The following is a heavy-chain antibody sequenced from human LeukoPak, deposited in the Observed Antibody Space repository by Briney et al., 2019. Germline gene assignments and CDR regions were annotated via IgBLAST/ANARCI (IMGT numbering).Heavy chain of an antibody. V-gene: IGHV3-23*01. J-gene: IGHJ4*02. D-gene: IGHD6-19*01. Sequence: PGGSLRLSCAASGFTFSSYAMSWVRQAPGKGLEWVSAISGSGGSTYYADSVKGRFTISRDNSKNTLYLQMNSLRVEDTAVYYCAKDGEQWLVTRLDYWGQGTLVTVSS. CDR3: AKDGEQWLVTRLDY. CDR2: ISGSGGST. CDR1: GFTFSSYA.